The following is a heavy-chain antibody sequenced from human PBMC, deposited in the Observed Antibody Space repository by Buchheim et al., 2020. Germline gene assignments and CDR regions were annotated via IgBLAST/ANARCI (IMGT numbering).Heavy chain of an antibody. D-gene: IGHD6-13*01. CDR2: IYTSGST. Sequence: QVQLQESGPGLVKPSQTLSLTCTVSDGSITSGSYYCSWIRQPAGKGLELIGRIYTSGSTSYNPSLKSRVTISLDTSKNQFSLKLSSVTAADTAVYYCARDIGQQLIRNWGQGTL. V-gene: IGHV4-61*02. CDR3: ARDIGQQLIRN. CDR1: DGSITSGSYY. J-gene: IGHJ4*02.